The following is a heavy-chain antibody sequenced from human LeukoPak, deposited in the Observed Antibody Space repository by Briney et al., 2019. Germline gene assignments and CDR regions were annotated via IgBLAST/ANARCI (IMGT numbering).Heavy chain of an antibody. D-gene: IGHD2-2*01. J-gene: IGHJ5*02. CDR1: GFTFSYYW. Sequence: PGGSLRLSCAASGFTFSYYWMSWVRQAPGKGLEWVANIKQDGSEKYYVDSVKGRFTISRDNAKNSLYLQMNSLRAEDTAVYYCARDRYCSSSSCYWKNWFDPWGQGTLVTVSS. V-gene: IGHV3-7*01. CDR3: ARDRYCSSSSCYWKNWFDP. CDR2: IKQDGSEK.